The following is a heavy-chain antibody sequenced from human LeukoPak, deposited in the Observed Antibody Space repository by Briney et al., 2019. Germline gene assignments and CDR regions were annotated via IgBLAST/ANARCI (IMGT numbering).Heavy chain of an antibody. CDR2: ISSSSSYI. CDR1: GFTFSSYS. V-gene: IGHV3-21*01. D-gene: IGHD6-13*01. Sequence: GGSLRLSCAASGFTFSSYSMNWVRQAPGKGLEWVSSISSSSSYIYYADSVKGRFTISRDNSKNTLYLQMNSLRAEDTAVYYCAKRGEGVSNTWYMNNWFDPWGQGTLVTVSS. J-gene: IGHJ5*02. CDR3: AKRGEGVSNTWYMNNWFDP.